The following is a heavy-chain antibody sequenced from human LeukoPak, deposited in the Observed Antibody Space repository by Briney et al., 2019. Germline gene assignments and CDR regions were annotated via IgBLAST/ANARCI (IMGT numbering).Heavy chain of an antibody. CDR1: GYTFTSYD. CDR3: ARAISSSWYRYYYYMDV. Sequence: GASVTVSCKASGYTFTSYDINWVRQATGQGLEWMGWMNPNSGNTGYAQKFQGRVTMTRNTSISTAYMELSSLRSEDTAVYYCARAISSSWYRYYYYMDVWGKGTTVTVSS. D-gene: IGHD6-13*01. V-gene: IGHV1-8*01. CDR2: MNPNSGNT. J-gene: IGHJ6*03.